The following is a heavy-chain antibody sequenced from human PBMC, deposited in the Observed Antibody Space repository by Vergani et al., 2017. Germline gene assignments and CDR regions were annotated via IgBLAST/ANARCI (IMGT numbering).Heavy chain of an antibody. V-gene: IGHV1-69*13. CDR1: GGTFSSYA. D-gene: IGHD3-9*01. J-gene: IGHJ6*02. CDR3: ASTYYDILTGLAYYYDGMDV. CDR2: IIPIFGTA. Sequence: QVQLVQSAAEVKKPGSSVKVSCKASGGTFSSYAISWVRQAPGQGLEWMGRIIPIFGTANYAQKFQGRVTITAGESTSTAYMELSSLRSEDTAVYYCASTYYDILTGLAYYYDGMDVWGQGTTVTVSS.